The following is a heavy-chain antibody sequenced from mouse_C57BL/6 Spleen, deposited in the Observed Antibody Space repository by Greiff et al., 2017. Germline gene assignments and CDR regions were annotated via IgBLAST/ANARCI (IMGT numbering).Heavy chain of an antibody. J-gene: IGHJ2*01. D-gene: IGHD4-1*01. Sequence: EVQLQQSGPELVKPGASVKISCKASGYTFTDYYMNWVKQSHGKSLEWIGDINPNNGGTSYNQKFKGKATLTVDKSSSTAYMELRSLTSEDSAVYYCARGTGTSPDYWGQGTTLTVSS. CDR3: ARGTGTSPDY. CDR1: GYTFTDYY. V-gene: IGHV1-26*01. CDR2: INPNNGGT.